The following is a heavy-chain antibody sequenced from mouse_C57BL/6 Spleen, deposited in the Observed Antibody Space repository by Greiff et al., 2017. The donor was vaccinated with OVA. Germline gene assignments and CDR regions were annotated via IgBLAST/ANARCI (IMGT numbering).Heavy chain of an antibody. CDR2: IDPSDSYT. J-gene: IGHJ4*01. CDR3: ARWSITAVVGDMDY. D-gene: IGHD1-1*01. Sequence: QVQLQQSGAELVMPGASVKLSCKASGYTFTSYWMHWVKQRPGQGLEWIGEIDPSDSYTNYNQKFKGKSTLTVDKSSSTAYMQLSSLTSEDSAVYYCARWSITAVVGDMDYWGQGTSVTVSS. CDR1: GYTFTSYW. V-gene: IGHV1-69*01.